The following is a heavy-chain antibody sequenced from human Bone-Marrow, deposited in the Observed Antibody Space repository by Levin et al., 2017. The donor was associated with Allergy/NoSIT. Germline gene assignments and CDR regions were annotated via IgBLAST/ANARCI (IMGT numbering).Heavy chain of an antibody. V-gene: IGHV4-34*12. Sequence: SSETLSLTCAVDGASLSDAYWTWIRQSPGKEMEWIGEIIPSGDTNYNPSLKGRVTILGDTSKNQFSLKLQSVTAADTSIYYCARAREAGYYVDYWGQGTQVTVSS. J-gene: IGHJ4*01. CDR2: IIPSGDT. D-gene: IGHD3-9*01. CDR3: ARAREAGYYVDY. CDR1: GASLSDAY.